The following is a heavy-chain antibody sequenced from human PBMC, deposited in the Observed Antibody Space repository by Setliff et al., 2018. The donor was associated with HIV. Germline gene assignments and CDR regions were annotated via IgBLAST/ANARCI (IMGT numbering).Heavy chain of an antibody. J-gene: IGHJ4*02. D-gene: IGHD1-26*01. Sequence: SGTLSLTCTVSGGSISSYCWNWIRQSPGRGLEWIGFIFSSGSTKYNPSLQSRVTMSIDTSKNQFSLKLSSVTATDTAVYYCARDLVGATVGFDYWGQGTLVTVSS. CDR3: ARDLVGATVGFDY. CDR2: IFSSGST. CDR1: GGSISSYC. V-gene: IGHV4-59*12.